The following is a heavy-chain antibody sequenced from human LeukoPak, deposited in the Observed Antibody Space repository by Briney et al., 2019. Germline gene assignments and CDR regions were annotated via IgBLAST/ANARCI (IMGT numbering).Heavy chain of an antibody. J-gene: IGHJ4*02. CDR3: TRTRYYYDSSGYYLFDY. D-gene: IGHD3-22*01. Sequence: GGSLRLSCTASGFTFGDYAMSWFRQAPGKGLEWVGFIRSKAYGGTTEYAASVKGRFTISRDDSKSIAYLQMNRLKTEDTAVYYCTRTRYYYDSSGYYLFDYWGQGTLVTVSS. CDR2: IRSKAYGGTT. CDR1: GFTFGDYA. V-gene: IGHV3-49*03.